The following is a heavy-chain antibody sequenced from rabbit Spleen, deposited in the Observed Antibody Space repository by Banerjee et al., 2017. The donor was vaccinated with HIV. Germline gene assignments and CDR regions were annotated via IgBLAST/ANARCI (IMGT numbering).Heavy chain of an antibody. CDR2: INTNDGDT. V-gene: IGHV1S45*01. CDR1: GFSFSSNW. J-gene: IGHJ2*01. CDR3: ARNYVNAFDP. Sequence: EESGGGLVQPEGSLTLTCTASGFSFSSNWMCWVRQAPGKGLEWIACINTNDGDTDYANWPKGRFTISKTSSTTVTLQVTSLTAADTATYFCARNYVNAFDPWGPGTLVTVS. D-gene: IGHD1-1*01.